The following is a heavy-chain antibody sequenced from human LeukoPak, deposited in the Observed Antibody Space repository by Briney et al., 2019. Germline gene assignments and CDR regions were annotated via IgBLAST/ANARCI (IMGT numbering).Heavy chain of an antibody. V-gene: IGHV3-7*01. J-gene: IGHJ5*02. CDR1: GFTFSSYW. CDR2: IKQDGSEK. Sequence: SGGSLRLSCAASGFTFSSYWMSWVRQAPGKGLEWVANIKQDGSEKYYVDSVRGRFTISRDNAKNSLYLQMNSLRAEDTAVYYCARDVLLWFGEFSIPDHNWFDPWGQGTLVTVSS. CDR3: ARDVLLWFGEFSIPDHNWFDP. D-gene: IGHD3-10*01.